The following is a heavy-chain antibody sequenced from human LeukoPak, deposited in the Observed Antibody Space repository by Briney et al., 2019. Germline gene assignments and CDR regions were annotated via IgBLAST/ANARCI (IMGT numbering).Heavy chain of an antibody. D-gene: IGHD6-19*01. CDR1: GFTFSSYS. J-gene: IGHJ4*02. CDR3: ARGNYSSGWSDY. Sequence: PGGSLRLSCAASGFTFSSYSMNWVRQAPGKGLEWVSSISSSSSYIYYADSVKGRFTISRDNAKNSLYLQMNSLRAEDTAVYYCARGNYSSGWSDYWGQGTLVTVSS. CDR2: ISSSSSYI. V-gene: IGHV3-21*01.